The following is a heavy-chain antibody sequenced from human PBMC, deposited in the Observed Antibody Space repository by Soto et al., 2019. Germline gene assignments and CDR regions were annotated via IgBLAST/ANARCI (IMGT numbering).Heavy chain of an antibody. V-gene: IGHV1-8*01. CDR1: GYTFTTYD. Sequence: QVQLAQSGGGVKKPGASVKVSCKASGYTFTTYDIHWVRQVTGQGLEWMGWMNPYNGNTGSTQKFQGRVTMTRNTSISTVYMELTSLRSEDTAVYYCARRKERSGPHYFDYWGQGSLVTVSS. D-gene: IGHD6-25*01. CDR3: ARRKERSGPHYFDY. CDR2: MNPYNGNT. J-gene: IGHJ4*02.